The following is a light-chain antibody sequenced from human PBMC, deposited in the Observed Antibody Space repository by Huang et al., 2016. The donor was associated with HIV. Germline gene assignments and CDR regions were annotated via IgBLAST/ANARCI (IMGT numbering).Light chain of an antibody. Sequence: EIVLTQSPGTLSLSPGERATLSCGASQTVSNTFLAWYQHKPGQAPRLLIYAASSRATGIPDRFSGSGSRRDFNLTISRLEPEDFAVYYCHQYGTSVGTFGPGTKVDVK. CDR2: AAS. J-gene: IGKJ1*01. CDR3: HQYGTSVGT. V-gene: IGKV3-20*01. CDR1: QTVSNTF.